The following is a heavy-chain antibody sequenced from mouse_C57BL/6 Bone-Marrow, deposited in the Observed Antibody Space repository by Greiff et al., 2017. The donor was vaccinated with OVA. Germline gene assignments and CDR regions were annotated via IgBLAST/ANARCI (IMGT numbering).Heavy chain of an antibody. CDR3: TLITLRDY. V-gene: IGHV14-4*01. D-gene: IGHD1-1*01. Sequence: VQLKQSGAELVRPGASVKLSCTASGFNIKDDYMHWVKQRPEQGLEWIGWIDPENGDTEYASKFQGKATITADTSSNTAYLQLSSLTSEDTAVYYCTLITLRDYWGQGTTLTVSS. CDR1: GFNIKDDY. J-gene: IGHJ2*01. CDR2: IDPENGDT.